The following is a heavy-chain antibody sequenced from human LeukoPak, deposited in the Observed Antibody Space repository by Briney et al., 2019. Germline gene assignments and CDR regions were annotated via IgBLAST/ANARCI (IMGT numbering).Heavy chain of an antibody. Sequence: PSETLSLTCTVSGGSISSHYWSWIRQPPGKGLEWIGYIYYSGSTNYNPSLKSRVTISVDTSKNQFSLKLSSVTAADTAVYYCARIEGSMVRGFDPWGQGTLVTVSS. CDR2: IYYSGST. J-gene: IGHJ5*02. CDR3: ARIEGSMVRGFDP. CDR1: GGSISSHY. D-gene: IGHD3-10*01. V-gene: IGHV4-59*11.